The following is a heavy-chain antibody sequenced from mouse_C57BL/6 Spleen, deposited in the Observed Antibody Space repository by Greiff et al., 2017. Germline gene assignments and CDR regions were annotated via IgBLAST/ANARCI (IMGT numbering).Heavy chain of an antibody. V-gene: IGHV1-50*01. CDR1: GYTFTSYW. D-gene: IGHD2-3*01. J-gene: IGHJ2*01. Sequence: QVQLQQPGAELVKPGASVKLSCKASGYTFTSYWMQWVKQRPGQGLEWIGEIDPSDSYTNYNQKFKGKAKLTVDTSSSTAYMHLSSLTSEDSAVYYCARKDDGYSFDYWGQGTTLTVSS. CDR2: IDPSDSYT. CDR3: ARKDDGYSFDY.